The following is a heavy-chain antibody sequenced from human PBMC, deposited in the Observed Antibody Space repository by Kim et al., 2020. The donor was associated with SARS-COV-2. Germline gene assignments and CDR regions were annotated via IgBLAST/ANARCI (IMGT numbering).Heavy chain of an antibody. J-gene: IGHJ4*02. Sequence: NTRYSQTVQARVSITRDTSATTAYLELSGLRSEDTAVYYCAREAVAGSFDHWGQGTLVTVSS. D-gene: IGHD6-19*01. CDR2: NT. V-gene: IGHV1-3*01. CDR3: AREAVAGSFDH.